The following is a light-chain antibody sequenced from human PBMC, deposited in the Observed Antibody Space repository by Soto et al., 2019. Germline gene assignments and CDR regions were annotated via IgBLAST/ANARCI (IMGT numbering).Light chain of an antibody. Sequence: DIHMTQSPSSLSASVGDRVTITCQASQDISNYLNWYQQKPGKAPNLLIHDASNLETGVPSRFSGSGSGTDFTFTISNLQAEDIATYYCQQYDNLPYTFGQGTKLEIK. V-gene: IGKV1-33*01. CDR1: QDISNY. CDR2: DAS. CDR3: QQYDNLPYT. J-gene: IGKJ2*01.